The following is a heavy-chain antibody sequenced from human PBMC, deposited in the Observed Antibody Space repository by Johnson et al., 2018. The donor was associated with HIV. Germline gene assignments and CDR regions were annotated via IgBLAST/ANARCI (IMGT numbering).Heavy chain of an antibody. CDR2: ISGGGGST. D-gene: IGHD3-16*02. CDR1: GFTFSNYA. J-gene: IGHJ3*02. CDR3: AKESLPREYLWGSYLNDAFDM. V-gene: IGHV3-23*04. Sequence: VQLVESGGGVVQPGRSLRLSCAASGFTFSNYALHWVRQAPGKGLGWVSGISGGGGSTYYVDSVKGRFTISSATFKNTLYLHMNSLRAEDTAVSYCAKESLPREYLWGSYLNDAFDMWGQGTMVTVSS.